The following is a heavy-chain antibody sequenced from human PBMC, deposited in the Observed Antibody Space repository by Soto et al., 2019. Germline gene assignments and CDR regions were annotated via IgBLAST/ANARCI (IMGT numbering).Heavy chain of an antibody. CDR3: ARGGLGDEPYYYYYYMDV. CDR2: MKPNSGNT. V-gene: IGHV1-8*01. CDR1: GYTFTSYD. Sequence: QVQLVQSGAEVKKPGASVKVSCKASGYTFTSYDINWVRQATGQGLEWMGWMKPNSGNTGYAQKFQGRVTMTRNTSISTAYMELSSLRSEDTAVYYCARGGLGDEPYYYYYYMDVWGKGTTVTVSS. D-gene: IGHD6-6*01. J-gene: IGHJ6*03.